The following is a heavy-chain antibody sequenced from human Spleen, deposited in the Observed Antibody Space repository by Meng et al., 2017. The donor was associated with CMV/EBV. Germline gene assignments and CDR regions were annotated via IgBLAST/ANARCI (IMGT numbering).Heavy chain of an antibody. CDR2: IYYSGST. V-gene: IGHV4-59*01. Sequence: SETLSLTCTVSGGSISSYYWSWIRQPPGKGLEWIGYIYYSGSTNYNPSLKSRVTISVDTSKNQFSLKLTSVTAADMAVYYCARNWVLHRYSDIRNHYYYGMDVWGQGTTVTVSS. CDR1: GGSISSYY. J-gene: IGHJ6*02. CDR3: ARNWVLHRYSDIRNHYYYGMDV. D-gene: IGHD5-12*01.